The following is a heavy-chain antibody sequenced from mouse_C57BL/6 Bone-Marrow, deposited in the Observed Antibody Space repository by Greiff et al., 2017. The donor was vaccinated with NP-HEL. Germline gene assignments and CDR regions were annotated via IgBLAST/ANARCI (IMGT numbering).Heavy chain of an antibody. J-gene: IGHJ1*03. CDR3: VRPRDWYFDV. Sequence: EVMLVESGGGLVQPKGSLKLSCAASGFSFNTYAMNWVRQAPGKGLEWVARIRSKSNNYATYYADSVKDRFTISRDDSESMLYLQMNNLKTEDTAMYYCVRPRDWYFDVWGTGTTVTVSS. CDR2: IRSKSNNYAT. CDR1: GFSFNTYA. V-gene: IGHV10-1*01.